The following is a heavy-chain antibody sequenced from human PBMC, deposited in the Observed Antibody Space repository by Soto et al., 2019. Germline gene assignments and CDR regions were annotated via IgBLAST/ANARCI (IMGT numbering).Heavy chain of an antibody. CDR2: IKQDGSEQ. V-gene: IGHV3-7*03. CDR1: GFTLSSYW. CDR3: ARDSAYYYDSSIVNWFDP. D-gene: IGHD3-22*01. Sequence: GGSLRLSCAASGFTLSSYWMSWVRQAPGKGLEWVANIKQDGSEQFYMDSVKGRFTISRDNAKNSLYLQMNSLRAEDTAVYYCARDSAYYYDSSIVNWFDPWGQGTLVTVSS. J-gene: IGHJ5*02.